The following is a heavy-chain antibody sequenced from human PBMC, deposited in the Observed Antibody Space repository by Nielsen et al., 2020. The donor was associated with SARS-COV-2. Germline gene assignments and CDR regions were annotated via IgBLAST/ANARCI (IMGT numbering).Heavy chain of an antibody. CDR3: ARGLEAGGGYIWGGYYGSGTYYMDV. CDR2: IYYSGST. J-gene: IGHJ6*03. V-gene: IGHV4-39*07. CDR1: GGSISSGGYY. D-gene: IGHD3-10*01. Sequence: SETLSLTCTVSGGSISSGGYYGSWIRQHPGKGLEWIGSIYYSGSTYYNPSLKSRVTISVDTSKNQFSLKLSSVTAADTAVYYCARGLEAGGGYIWGGYYGSGTYYMDVWGKGTTVTVSS.